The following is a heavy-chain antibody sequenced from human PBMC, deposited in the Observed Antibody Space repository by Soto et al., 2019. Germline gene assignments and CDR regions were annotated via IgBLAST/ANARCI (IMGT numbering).Heavy chain of an antibody. CDR3: AIPHYDFWSGLYY. CDR2: INPNSGGT. CDR1: GYTFTGYY. V-gene: IGHV1-2*02. D-gene: IGHD3-3*01. J-gene: IGHJ4*02. Sequence: ASEKVSCKASGYTFTGYYMHWVRQAPGQGLEWMGWINPNSGGTNYAQKFQGRVTMTRDTSISTAYMELSRLRSDDTAVYYCAIPHYDFWSGLYYWGQGTLVTVSS.